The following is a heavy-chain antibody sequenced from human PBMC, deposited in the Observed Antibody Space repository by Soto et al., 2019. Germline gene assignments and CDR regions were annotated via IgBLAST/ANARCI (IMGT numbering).Heavy chain of an antibody. Sequence: QVQLVQSGAEVKKPGSSVKVSCKASGGTFSNYPVSWVRQAPGQGLEWMGGIIPIFGTVNYAQKFQGRLTITADESPSTAYTELSSLRSEDTAVYYCARGNHRWLQLWYFDLWGRGTLVTVSS. CDR2: IIPIFGTV. J-gene: IGHJ2*01. D-gene: IGHD5-12*01. CDR1: GGTFSNYP. V-gene: IGHV1-69*12. CDR3: ARGNHRWLQLWYFDL.